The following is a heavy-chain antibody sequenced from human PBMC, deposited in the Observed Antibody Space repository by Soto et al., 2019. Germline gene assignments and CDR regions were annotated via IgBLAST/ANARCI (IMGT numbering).Heavy chain of an antibody. CDR1: TDTFIRNT. V-gene: IGHV1-18*04. D-gene: IGHD2-8*01. CDR2: ISGDKGTT. CDR3: AGWTGNGRAVFDI. Sequence: QVQVMQSGPEVRKPGASVTVSCRASTDTFIRNTITWVRQAPGQGLEWMGWISGDKGTTNYAENVQDRVTMTRETSTGTAYMELRGLRSDDTGVYYCAGWTGNGRAVFDIWGQGTQVTVSS. J-gene: IGHJ3*02.